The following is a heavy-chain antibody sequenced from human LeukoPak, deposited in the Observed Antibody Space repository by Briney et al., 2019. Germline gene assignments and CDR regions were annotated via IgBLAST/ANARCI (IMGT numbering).Heavy chain of an antibody. V-gene: IGHV1-69*13. D-gene: IGHD1-26*01. J-gene: IGHJ6*02. CDR1: GGTFSSYA. CDR3: ASLSGPMWFGMDV. Sequence: SVKVSCKASGGTFSSYAISWVRQAPGQGLEWVGGIIPIFGTANYAQKFQGRVTITADESTSTAYMELSSLRSEDTAVYYCASLSGPMWFGMDVWGQGTTVTVSS. CDR2: IIPIFGTA.